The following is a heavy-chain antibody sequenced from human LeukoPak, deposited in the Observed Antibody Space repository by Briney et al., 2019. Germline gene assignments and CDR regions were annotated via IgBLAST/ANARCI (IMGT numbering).Heavy chain of an antibody. V-gene: IGHV3-21*04. Sequence: TGGSLRLSCAASGFTFTTYKMNWVRQAPGKGLEWVSSISGSGTYMYYADSLKGRFTISRDNAKNSLYLQMNSLRAEDTAVYYCASITLIAAVLTLGDDAFDIWGQGTMVIVSS. CDR1: GFTFTTYK. D-gene: IGHD6-25*01. CDR2: ISGSGTYM. CDR3: ASITLIAAVLTLGDDAFDI. J-gene: IGHJ3*02.